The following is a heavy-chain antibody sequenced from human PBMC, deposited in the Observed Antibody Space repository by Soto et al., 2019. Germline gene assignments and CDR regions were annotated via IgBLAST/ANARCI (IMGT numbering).Heavy chain of an antibody. CDR2: INHSGST. V-gene: IGHV4-34*01. Sequence: QVQLQQWGAGLLKPSETLSLTCAVYGGSFSGYYWSWIRQPPGKGLEWIGEINHSGSTNYNPSLKSRVTISRDPSKNKFPLRLGFVSAADRAVYYCARGGAYCSSTSCPRRYYYYYYMDVWGKGTTVTVSS. J-gene: IGHJ6*03. CDR1: GGSFSGYY. CDR3: ARGGAYCSSTSCPRRYYYYYYMDV. D-gene: IGHD2-2*01.